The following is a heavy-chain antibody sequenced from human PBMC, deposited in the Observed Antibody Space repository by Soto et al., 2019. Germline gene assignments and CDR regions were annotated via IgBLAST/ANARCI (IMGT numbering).Heavy chain of an antibody. D-gene: IGHD4-17*01. J-gene: IGHJ4*02. Sequence: QVQLVQSGAEVKKPGASVKVSCKASGYTFTGYYMHWVRQAPGQGLEWMGWINPNSGGTNYARKFQGRVTMTRDTSISTAYMELSRLRSDDTAVYYCARAKLRWSAVPVDYWGQGTLVTVSS. V-gene: IGHV1-2*02. CDR3: ARAKLRWSAVPVDY. CDR1: GYTFTGYY. CDR2: INPNSGGT.